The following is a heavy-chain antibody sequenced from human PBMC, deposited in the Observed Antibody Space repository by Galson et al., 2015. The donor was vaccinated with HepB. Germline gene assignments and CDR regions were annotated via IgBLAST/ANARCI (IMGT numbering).Heavy chain of an antibody. CDR3: ARDKLKTDDYTHAYYYHAIDV. Sequence: SVKVSCKASGGTFTNYAMHWVRRAPGQGLEWMGWIIRIYGTAKYAQKFQGRVTITTDESTSTAYMELSSLRSEDTAVYYCARDKLKTDDYTHAYYYHAIDVLGQGTPVTVYS. D-gene: IGHD5-24*01. J-gene: IGHJ6*02. CDR1: GGTFTNYA. V-gene: IGHV1-69*05. CDR2: IIRIYGTA.